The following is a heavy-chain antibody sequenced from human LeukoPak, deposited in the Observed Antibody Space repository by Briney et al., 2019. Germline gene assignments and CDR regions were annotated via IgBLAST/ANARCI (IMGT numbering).Heavy chain of an antibody. CDR2: ISGSSSST. Sequence: GGSLRLSCAASGFTFSTYAMNWVRQAPGKGLEWVSAISGSSSSTYYADSVKGRFAISRDNSKNTLYLQMNSLRAEDTAVYYCAKEGPQLWLDYWGQGTLVTVSS. D-gene: IGHD5-18*01. J-gene: IGHJ4*02. CDR1: GFTFSTYA. V-gene: IGHV3-23*01. CDR3: AKEGPQLWLDY.